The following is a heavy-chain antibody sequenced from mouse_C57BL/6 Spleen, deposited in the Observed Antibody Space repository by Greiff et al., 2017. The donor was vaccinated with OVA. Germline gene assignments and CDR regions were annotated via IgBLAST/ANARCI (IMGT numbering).Heavy chain of an antibody. CDR3: ARDRGYYAMDY. CDR1: GFTFSSYA. Sequence: EVQLLESGGGLVKPGGSLKLSCAASGFTFSSYAMSWVRQTPEKRLEWVATISDGGSYTYYPDNVKGRFTISRDNAKNNLYLQMSHLKSEDTAMYYCARDRGYYAMDYWGQGTSVTVSS. CDR2: ISDGGSYT. J-gene: IGHJ4*01. V-gene: IGHV5-4*01.